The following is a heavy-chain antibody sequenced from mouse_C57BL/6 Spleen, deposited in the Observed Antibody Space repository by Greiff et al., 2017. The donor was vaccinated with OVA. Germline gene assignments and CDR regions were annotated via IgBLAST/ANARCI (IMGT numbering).Heavy chain of an antibody. V-gene: IGHV5-6*01. D-gene: IGHD2-5*01. CDR3: ARDSNYEEDYFDY. CDR2: ISSGGSYT. Sequence: EVQRVESGGDLVKPGGSLKLSCAASGFTFSSYGMSWVRQTPDKRLEWVATISSGGSYTYYPDSVKGRFTISRDNAKNTLYLQMSSLKSEDTAMYYCARDSNYEEDYFDYWGQGTTLTVSS. CDR1: GFTFSSYG. J-gene: IGHJ2*01.